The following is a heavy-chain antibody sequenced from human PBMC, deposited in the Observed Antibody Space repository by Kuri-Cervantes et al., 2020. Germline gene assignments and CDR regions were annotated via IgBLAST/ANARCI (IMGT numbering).Heavy chain of an antibody. CDR3: ARDLGLGYSSGWYAGYGMDV. D-gene: IGHD6-19*01. Sequence: LSLTCAASGFTFSSYGMHWVRQAPGKGLEWVAVISYDGSNKYYADSVKGRFTISRDNSKNTLYLQMNSLRAEDTAVYYCARDLGLGYSSGWYAGYGMDVWGQGTTVTVSS. J-gene: IGHJ6*02. CDR1: GFTFSSYG. CDR2: ISYDGSNK. V-gene: IGHV3-30*03.